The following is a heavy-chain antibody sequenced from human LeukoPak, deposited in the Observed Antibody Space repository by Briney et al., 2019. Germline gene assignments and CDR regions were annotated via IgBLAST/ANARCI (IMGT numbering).Heavy chain of an antibody. D-gene: IGHD5-18*01. CDR2: IYHSGST. Sequence: SETLSLTCTVSGGSISSSSYYWGWIRQPPGKGLEWIGYIYHSGSTYYNPSLKSRVTISVDRSKNQFSLKLSSVTAADTAVYYCARDRGTPRYSYGSIDYWGQGTLVTVS. CDR1: GGSISSSSYY. J-gene: IGHJ4*02. V-gene: IGHV4-39*07. CDR3: ARDRGTPRYSYGSIDY.